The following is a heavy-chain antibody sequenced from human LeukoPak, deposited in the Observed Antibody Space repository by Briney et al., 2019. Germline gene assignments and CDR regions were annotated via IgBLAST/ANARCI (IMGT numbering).Heavy chain of an antibody. Sequence: GGSLRLSCAASGFTFSSYAMHWVRQAPGKGLEWVAVISYDGSNKYYADSVKGRLTISRDNSKNTLYLQMNSLRAEDTAVYYCARDRDGYNSPFDYWGQGTLVTVSS. CDR1: GFTFSSYA. CDR3: ARDRDGYNSPFDY. D-gene: IGHD5-24*01. CDR2: ISYDGSNK. V-gene: IGHV3-30*04. J-gene: IGHJ4*02.